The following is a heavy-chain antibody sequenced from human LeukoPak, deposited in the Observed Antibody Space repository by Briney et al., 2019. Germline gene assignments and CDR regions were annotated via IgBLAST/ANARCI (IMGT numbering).Heavy chain of an antibody. Sequence: SETLSLTCTVSGDAISSYYWSWVRQPPGTGLEWIAYIYYSGVTNYNPSLKSRVTISADTSKNQFSLKLTSVTAADTAMYYCARARVRGSSAPYYYYMDVWGKGTTVTVSS. J-gene: IGHJ6*03. V-gene: IGHV4-59*01. CDR1: GDAISSYY. D-gene: IGHD6-6*01. CDR2: IYYSGVT. CDR3: ARARVRGSSAPYYYYMDV.